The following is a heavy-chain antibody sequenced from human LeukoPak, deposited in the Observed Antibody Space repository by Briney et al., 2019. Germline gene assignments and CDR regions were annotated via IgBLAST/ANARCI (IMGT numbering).Heavy chain of an antibody. CDR2: INHSGST. V-gene: IGHV4-34*01. CDR1: GWSFSGYY. J-gene: IGHJ4*02. Sequence: SETLSLTCAVYGWSFSGYYWSWIRQPPGNGLEWIGEINHSGSTNYHPSLKSRVTISVDTSKNQFSLKLSSVTAADTAVYYCARRVTFGGVIVRPFDYWGQGTLVTVSS. D-gene: IGHD3-16*02. CDR3: ARRVTFGGVIVRPFDY.